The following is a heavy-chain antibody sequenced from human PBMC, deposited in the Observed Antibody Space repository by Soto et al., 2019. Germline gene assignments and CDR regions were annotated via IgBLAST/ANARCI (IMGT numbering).Heavy chain of an antibody. V-gene: IGHV3-30*18. D-gene: IGHD2-21*01. CDR2: ISYDGSNK. Sequence: PGGSLRLSCAASGFTFSSYGMHWVRQAPGKGLEWVAVISYDGSNKYYADSVKGRFTISRDNSKNTLYLQMNSLRAEDTAVYYCAKEALAVAISPYYYYGMDVWGQGTTVTVSS. CDR1: GFTFSSYG. CDR3: AKEALAVAISPYYYYGMDV. J-gene: IGHJ6*02.